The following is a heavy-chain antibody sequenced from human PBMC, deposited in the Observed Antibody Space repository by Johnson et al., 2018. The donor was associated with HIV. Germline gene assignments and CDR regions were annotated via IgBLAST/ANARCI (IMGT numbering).Heavy chain of an antibody. J-gene: IGHJ3*02. V-gene: IGHV3-30*09. CDR2: ISYDGSKK. D-gene: IGHD6-19*01. CDR1: GFTFSSYA. Sequence: QVQLVESGGGVVQPGRSLRLSCAASGFTFSSYAMHWVRQAPGKGLAWVAVISYDGSKKYYADSVKGRFAISRDNSKNTLHLQMNSLGAEDTAVYYCARGASGRRGLGAFDSWGQGTMVTVSS. CDR3: ARGASGRRGLGAFDS.